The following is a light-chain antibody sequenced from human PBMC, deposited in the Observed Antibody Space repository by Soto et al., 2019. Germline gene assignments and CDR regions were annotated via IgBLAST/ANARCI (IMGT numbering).Light chain of an antibody. CDR3: CSHSAPYTFV. J-gene: IGLJ1*01. CDR2: DVT. Sequence: QSALTQPRSVSGSPGQSVTISCTGTSSDVGGYNCVSWYQQHPGKAPQLIIYDVTQRPSGVPDRFSGSKSGNTASLSISGLQAEDEADYYCCSHSAPYTFVFGTGTKLTVL. V-gene: IGLV2-11*01. CDR1: SSDVGGYNC.